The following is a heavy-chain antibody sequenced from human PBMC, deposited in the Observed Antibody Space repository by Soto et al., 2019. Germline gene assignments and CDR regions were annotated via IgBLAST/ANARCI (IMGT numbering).Heavy chain of an antibody. CDR2: NNPSGGST. J-gene: IGHJ5*02. Sequence: SGYTLTSGSTPSVRQAPGDWPCRMGINNPSGGSTSYAQKFQGTVTMTRDTSTSTVYMELSSLRSADTAVYYCARDEYSSSSSSNWFDPWGQGTLVTVSS. D-gene: IGHD6-6*01. V-gene: IGHV1-46*01. CDR3: ARDEYSSSSSSNWFDP. CDR1: GYTLTSGS.